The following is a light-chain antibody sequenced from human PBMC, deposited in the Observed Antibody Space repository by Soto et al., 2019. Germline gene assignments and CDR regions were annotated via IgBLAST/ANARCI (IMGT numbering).Light chain of an antibody. CDR3: HQYYSTPRT. CDR1: QTVLYSSNNKNH. J-gene: IGKJ1*01. V-gene: IGKV4-1*01. Sequence: DVVMTQSPDSLSVSLGERATIKCKSSQTVLYSSNNKNHLAWYQQRPGQPPKLLFSWASTRESGVPDRFSASGSGTDFTLSIGSLQAEDVAFYYCHQYYSTPRTFGQGTKVEIK. CDR2: WAS.